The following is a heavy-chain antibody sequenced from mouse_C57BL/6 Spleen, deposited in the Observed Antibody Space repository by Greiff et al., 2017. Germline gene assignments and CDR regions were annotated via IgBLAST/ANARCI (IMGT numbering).Heavy chain of an antibody. CDR2: IDPSDSYT. V-gene: IGHV1-69*01. D-gene: IGHD1-1*01. J-gene: IGHJ3*01. CDR3: ARNYYGSSWFAY. Sequence: VQLQQPGAELVMPGASVKLSCKASGYTFTIYWMHWVKQRPGQGLEWIGEIDPSDSYTNYNQKFKGKSTLTVDKSSSTAYMQLSSLTSEDSAVYYCARNYYGSSWFAYWGQGTLVTVSA. CDR1: GYTFTIYW.